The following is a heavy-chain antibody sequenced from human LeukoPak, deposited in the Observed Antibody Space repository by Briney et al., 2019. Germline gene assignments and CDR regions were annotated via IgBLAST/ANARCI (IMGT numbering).Heavy chain of an antibody. CDR2: INHSGST. V-gene: IGHV4-34*01. Sequence: SETLSLTCAVYGGSFSGYYWGWIRQPPGKGLEWIGEINHSGSTNYNPSLKSRVTISVDTSKNQFSLKLSSVTAADTAVYYCARGLHIGNWFDPWGQGTLVTVSS. D-gene: IGHD2-21*01. CDR1: GGSFSGYY. J-gene: IGHJ5*02. CDR3: ARGLHIGNWFDP.